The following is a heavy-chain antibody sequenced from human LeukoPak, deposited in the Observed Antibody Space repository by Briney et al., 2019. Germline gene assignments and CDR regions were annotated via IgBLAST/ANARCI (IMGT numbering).Heavy chain of an antibody. V-gene: IGHV4-39*01. J-gene: IGHJ4*02. CDR1: GASISSSSYY. Sequence: SEALSLTCTVSGASISSSSYYWGWIRQPPGKGLEWIGTIYYSGTTYYNPSLKSRVTMSVDTSKNPFSLRLSSVTAADTAVYYCARHSEYYSGSGSASGYFDYCGQGALVTVSS. D-gene: IGHD3-10*01. CDR2: IYYSGTT. CDR3: ARHSEYYSGSGSASGYFDY.